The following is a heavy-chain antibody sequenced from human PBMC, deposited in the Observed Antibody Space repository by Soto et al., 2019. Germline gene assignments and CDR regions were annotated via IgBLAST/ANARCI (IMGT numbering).Heavy chain of an antibody. CDR2: INHSGST. Sequence: SETLSLTCAVYGGSFSGYYWSWIRQPPGKGLEWIGEINHSGSTNYNPSLKSRVTISVDTSKNQFSLKLSSVTAADTAVYYCVRGGLLWFGELLRYYYYGMDVWGQGTTVT. CDR3: VRGGLLWFGELLRYYYYGMDV. D-gene: IGHD3-10*01. V-gene: IGHV4-34*01. CDR1: GGSFSGYY. J-gene: IGHJ6*02.